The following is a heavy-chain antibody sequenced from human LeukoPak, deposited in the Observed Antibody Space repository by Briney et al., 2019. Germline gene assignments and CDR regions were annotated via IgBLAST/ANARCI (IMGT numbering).Heavy chain of an antibody. CDR1: GYSISSGYY. J-gene: IGHJ6*03. CDR2: MYRSGST. D-gene: IGHD3-16*01. Sequence: SETLSLTCTVSGYSISSGYYWGWIRQPPGKGLEWIGSMYRSGSTYYNPSLNSRVTISVDTSKNQFSLKLSSVTAADTAVYYCARKRYGKYMDVWGKGTTVTVSS. V-gene: IGHV4-38-2*02. CDR3: ARKRYGKYMDV.